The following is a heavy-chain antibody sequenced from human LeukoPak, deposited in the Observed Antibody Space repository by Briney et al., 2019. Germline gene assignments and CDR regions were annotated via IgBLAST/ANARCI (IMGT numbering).Heavy chain of an antibody. CDR2: IIPILGIA. Sequence: SVKVSCKASGYTFTSYGISWVRQAPGQGLEWMGRIIPILGIANYAQKFQGRVTITADKSTSTAYMELSSLRSEDTAVYYCASSAVVIGLRGMDVWGQGTTVTVSS. J-gene: IGHJ6*02. CDR3: ASSAVVIGLRGMDV. D-gene: IGHD4-23*01. CDR1: GYTFTSYG. V-gene: IGHV1-69*04.